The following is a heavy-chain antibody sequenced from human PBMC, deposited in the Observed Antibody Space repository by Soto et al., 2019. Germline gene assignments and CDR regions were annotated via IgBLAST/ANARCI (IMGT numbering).Heavy chain of an antibody. CDR2: INPTSGST. J-gene: IGHJ4*01. Sequence: HVQLVQSEAEVMKPGASVQVSCKASGYSFTNYSMHWVRQVLGQGPEWMGKINPTSGSTSYAQKFKHKVTMTREMSSNTHYIPLSSLTSEDTAVYYSAKYGILLWPRYYFHFWGHVTLVIVSS. D-gene: IGHD2-8*01. CDR1: GYSFTNYS. CDR3: AKYGILLWPRYYFHF. V-gene: IGHV1-46*01.